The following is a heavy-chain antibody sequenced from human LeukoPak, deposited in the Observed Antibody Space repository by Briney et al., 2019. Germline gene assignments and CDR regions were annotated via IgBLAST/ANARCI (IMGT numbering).Heavy chain of an antibody. D-gene: IGHD3-10*01. V-gene: IGHV3-7*01. CDR1: GFTFSSYW. J-gene: IGHJ6*02. CDR3: ASSRGYYYYYGMDV. Sequence: HPGGSLRLSCAASGFTFSSYWMSWVRQAPGKGLEWVANIKQDGSEKYYVDSVKGRFTISRDNAKNSLYLQMNSLRAEDTAVYYCASSRGYYYYYGMDVWGQGTTVTVSS. CDR2: IKQDGSEK.